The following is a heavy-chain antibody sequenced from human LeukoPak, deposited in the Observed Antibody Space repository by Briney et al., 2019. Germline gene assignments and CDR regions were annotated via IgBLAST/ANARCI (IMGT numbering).Heavy chain of an antibody. Sequence: SETLSLTCTVSGGSISSSSYYWGWIRQPPGKGLEWIGSIYYSGSTYYNPSLKSRVTMSVDTSKNQFSLKLSSVTAADTAVYYCARGQSYHRSPDRLDFDYWGQGTLVTVSS. CDR2: IYYSGST. CDR3: ARGQSYHRSPDRLDFDY. CDR1: GGSISSSSYY. J-gene: IGHJ4*02. D-gene: IGHD3-10*01. V-gene: IGHV4-39*07.